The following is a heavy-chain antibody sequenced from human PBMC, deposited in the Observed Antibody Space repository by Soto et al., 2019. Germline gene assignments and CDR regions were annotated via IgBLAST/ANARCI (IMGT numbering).Heavy chain of an antibody. V-gene: IGHV1-69*02. CDR3: ARKSSSRSPFDY. J-gene: IGHJ4*02. D-gene: IGHD6-6*01. CDR2: IIPNLGIA. CDR1: GGTFSSYT. Sequence: QVQLVQSGAEVKKPGSSVKVSCKASGGTFSSYTISWVRQAPGQGLEWMGRIIPNLGIANYAQKFKGSVTITEDKTTSTAYMELTSLRSEDKAVYYCARKSSSRSPFDYWGQRTLITVSS.